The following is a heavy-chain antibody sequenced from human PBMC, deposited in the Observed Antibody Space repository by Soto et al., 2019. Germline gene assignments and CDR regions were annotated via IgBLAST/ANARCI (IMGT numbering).Heavy chain of an antibody. D-gene: IGHD3-9*01. CDR1: GFTFSSYG. J-gene: IGHJ6*02. CDR2: IWYDGSNK. V-gene: IGHV3-33*01. Sequence: LGLSFAASGFTFSSYGMHWVRQAPGKGLEWVAVIWYDGSNKYYADSVKGRFTISRDNSKNTLYLQMNSLRAEDTAVYYCARDRDYDILTGYYSFYYYYGMDVWGQGTTVTVSS. CDR3: ARDRDYDILTGYYSFYYYYGMDV.